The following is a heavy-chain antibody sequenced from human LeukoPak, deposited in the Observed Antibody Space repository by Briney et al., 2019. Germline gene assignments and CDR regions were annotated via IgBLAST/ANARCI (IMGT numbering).Heavy chain of an antibody. CDR2: IYYSGST. CDR3: ARGRSAVAGTVWFDP. D-gene: IGHD6-19*01. Sequence: SETLSLTCTVSGGSISSYYWSWIRQPPGKGLEWIGYIYYSGSTNYNPSLKSRVTISVDTSKNQFSLKLSSVTAADTAVYYCARGRSAVAGTVWFDPWGQGTLVTVSS. V-gene: IGHV4-59*01. J-gene: IGHJ5*02. CDR1: GGSISSYY.